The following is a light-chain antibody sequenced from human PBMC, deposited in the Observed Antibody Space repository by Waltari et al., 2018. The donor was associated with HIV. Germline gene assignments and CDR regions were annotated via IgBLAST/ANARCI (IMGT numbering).Light chain of an antibody. V-gene: IGKV3-15*01. CDR3: QQYNNWPPNT. CDR1: QSVSTN. J-gene: IGKJ2*01. CDR2: GAS. Sequence: VMTQSRATLSVSPGERATISCRASQSVSTNLAWYQQKPGQAPRLLIYGASTRATGLPARFSGSGSGTEFILTISSLQSEDFAVYYCQQYNNWPPNTFGQGTKLEIK.